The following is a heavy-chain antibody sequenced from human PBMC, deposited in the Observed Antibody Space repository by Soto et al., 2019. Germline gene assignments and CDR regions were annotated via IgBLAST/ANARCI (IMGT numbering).Heavy chain of an antibody. CDR3: ARQGFGQLHGLVDV. Sequence: QVQLQESGPGLVKPSETLSLTCSVSGGSITSHYCSWFRQLPGKGLEWIGYIHHSGSTSYNPSLKSRPTMAVHTSNTQFSLKASSVTTADTALYFCARQGFGQLHGLVDVWGPGTTVTVS. J-gene: IGHJ6*02. V-gene: IGHV4-59*08. CDR1: GGSITSHY. D-gene: IGHD3-10*01. CDR2: IHHSGST.